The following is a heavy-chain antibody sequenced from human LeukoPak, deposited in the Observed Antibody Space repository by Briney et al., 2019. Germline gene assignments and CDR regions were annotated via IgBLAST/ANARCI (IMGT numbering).Heavy chain of an antibody. CDR3: ADYDFWSGSRNN. J-gene: IGHJ4*02. V-gene: IGHV4-61*01. CDR2: IYYSGST. D-gene: IGHD3-3*01. CDR1: GGSISSGSYY. Sequence: PSQTLSLTCTVSGGSISSGSYYWSWIRQPPGKGLEWIGYIYYSGSTNYNPSLKSRVTISVDTSKNQFSLKLSSVTAADTAVYYCADYDFWSGSRNNWGQGTLVTVSS.